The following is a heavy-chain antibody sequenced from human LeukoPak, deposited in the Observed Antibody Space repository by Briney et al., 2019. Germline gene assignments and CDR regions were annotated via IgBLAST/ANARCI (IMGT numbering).Heavy chain of an antibody. V-gene: IGHV1-2*02. CDR3: ATGSGYSYGYYYY. D-gene: IGHD5-18*01. Sequence: GASVKVSCKASVYTFTGYYMHWVRQAPGQGLECMGWINPNSGGTNYAQKFQGRVTMTRDTSISTAYMELSRLRSDDTAVYYCATGSGYSYGYYYYWGQGTLVTVSS. J-gene: IGHJ4*02. CDR1: VYTFTGYY. CDR2: INPNSGGT.